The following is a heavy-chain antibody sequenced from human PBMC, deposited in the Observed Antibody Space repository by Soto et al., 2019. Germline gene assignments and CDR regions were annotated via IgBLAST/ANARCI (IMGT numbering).Heavy chain of an antibody. CDR3: ARDWFGADYYYGMDV. Sequence: SETLSLTCNVSGGSIYTYYWNWIRQSPGKGLEWIGYIYYSGSTYYNPSLKSRVTISVDTSKNQFSLKLSSVTAADTAMYYCARDWFGADYYYGMDVWGQGPRSPSP. CDR1: GGSIYTYY. J-gene: IGHJ6*02. V-gene: IGHV4-59*06. D-gene: IGHD3-10*01. CDR2: IYYSGST.